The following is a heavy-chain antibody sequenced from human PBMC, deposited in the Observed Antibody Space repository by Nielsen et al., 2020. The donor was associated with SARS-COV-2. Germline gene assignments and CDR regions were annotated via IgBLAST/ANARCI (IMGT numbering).Heavy chain of an antibody. D-gene: IGHD3-10*01. Sequence: GGSLRLSCAASGFTFSSYWMSWVRQAPRKGLEWVANIKQDGSEKYYVDSVKGRFTISRDNTKNSLYLQMNSLRAEDTAVYYCARDRGLWFGELFVYWGQGTLVTVSS. J-gene: IGHJ4*02. V-gene: IGHV3-7*01. CDR2: IKQDGSEK. CDR1: GFTFSSYW. CDR3: ARDRGLWFGELFVY.